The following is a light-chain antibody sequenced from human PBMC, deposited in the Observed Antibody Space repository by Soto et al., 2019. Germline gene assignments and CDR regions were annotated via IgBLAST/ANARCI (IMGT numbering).Light chain of an antibody. CDR3: SSYTSRSSYVV. Sequence: QSALTQPPSVSGSPGQSVTISCTGTSSDVGSYNRVSWYQHPPGTAPKLMIYEVSNRPSGVADRFSGSKSGNTASLTISGLQAEDEDDYYCSSYTSRSSYVVFGGGTKLTVL. V-gene: IGLV2-18*02. CDR1: SSDVGSYNR. CDR2: EVS. J-gene: IGLJ2*01.